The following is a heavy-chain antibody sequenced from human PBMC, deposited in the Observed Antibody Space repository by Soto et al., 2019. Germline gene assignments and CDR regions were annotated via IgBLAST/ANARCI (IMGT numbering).Heavy chain of an antibody. CDR2: IIPIFGTA. Sequence: ASVKVSCKASGGTFSSYAISWVRQAPGQGLEWMGGIIPIFGTANYAQKFQGRVTITADESTSTAYMELSSLRSEDTAVYYCARSLDYDILTGYYPPSYYYGMDVWGQVPTVTFSS. CDR1: GGTFSSYA. J-gene: IGHJ6*02. CDR3: ARSLDYDILTGYYPPSYYYGMDV. D-gene: IGHD3-9*01. V-gene: IGHV1-69*13.